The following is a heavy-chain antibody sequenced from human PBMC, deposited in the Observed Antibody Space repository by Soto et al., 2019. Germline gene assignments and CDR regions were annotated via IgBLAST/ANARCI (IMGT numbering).Heavy chain of an antibody. CDR2: IYYSGST. V-gene: IGHV4-31*03. CDR1: GGSISSGGYY. J-gene: IGHJ3*02. CDR3: ARERPKTFDI. Sequence: SETLSLTCTVSGGSISSGGYYWSWIRQHPGKGLEWIGYIYYSGSTYYNPSLKSRVTISVDTSKNQFSLKLSSVTAADTAVYYCARERPKTFDIWGPGTMVTVSS. D-gene: IGHD1-1*01.